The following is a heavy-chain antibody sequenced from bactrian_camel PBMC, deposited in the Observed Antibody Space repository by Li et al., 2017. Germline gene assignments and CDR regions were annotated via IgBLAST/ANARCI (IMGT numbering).Heavy chain of an antibody. V-gene: IGHV3S1*01. CDR3: AKGESYWSDYSN. Sequence: HVQLVESGGGLVQPGGSLRLSCLTSGFPFSDYDISWVRQAPGMGLEWVSLINAGLGSTSYADSVKGRFTIPRDNAKNMLYLQLNSLKTEDTAMYYCAKGESYWSDYSNWGQGTQVTVS. CDR2: INAGLGST. D-gene: IGHD4*01. CDR1: GFPFSDYD. J-gene: IGHJ4*01.